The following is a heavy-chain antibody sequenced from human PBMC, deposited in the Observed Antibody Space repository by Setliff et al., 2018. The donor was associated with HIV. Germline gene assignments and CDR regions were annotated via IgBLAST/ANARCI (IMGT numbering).Heavy chain of an antibody. D-gene: IGHD3-10*01. Sequence: LRLSCTASGFTFSDYWMHWVRQAPGKGLEWVSSLSGSGGSTYYADSVKGRFTISRDNSKNTLYLRMNSLRAEDTAVYYCAQAQTSVSGSYYQYLQHWGQGTLVTVSS. J-gene: IGHJ1*01. CDR3: AQAQTSVSGSYYQYLQH. CDR1: GFTFSDYW. CDR2: LSGSGGST. V-gene: IGHV3-23*01.